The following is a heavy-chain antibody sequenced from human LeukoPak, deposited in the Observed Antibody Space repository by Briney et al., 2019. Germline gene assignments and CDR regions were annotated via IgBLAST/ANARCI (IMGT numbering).Heavy chain of an antibody. CDR1: GYTFTSYY. Sequence: ASVKVSCKASGYTFTSYYMHWVRQAPGQGLEWMGIINPSGGSTSYAQKFQGGVTMTRDTSTSTVYMELSSLRSEDTAVYYCARDLLTDYADYWGQGTLVTVSS. J-gene: IGHJ4*02. V-gene: IGHV1-46*01. CDR2: INPSGGST. CDR3: ARDLLTDYADY. D-gene: IGHD4-17*01.